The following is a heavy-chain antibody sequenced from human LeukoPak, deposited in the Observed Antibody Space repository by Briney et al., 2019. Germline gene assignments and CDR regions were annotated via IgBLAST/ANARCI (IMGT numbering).Heavy chain of an antibody. V-gene: IGHV4-59*01. D-gene: IGHD5-18*01. CDR1: GGSISSYY. J-gene: IGHJ4*02. CDR3: AMVGYSYGQFDY. Sequence: SETLSLTCTVSGGSISSYYWSWIRQPPGKGLECIGYIYYSGSTNYNPSLKSRVTISVDTSKNQFSLKLSSVTAADTAVYYCAMVGYSYGQFDYWGQGTLVSVSS. CDR2: IYYSGST.